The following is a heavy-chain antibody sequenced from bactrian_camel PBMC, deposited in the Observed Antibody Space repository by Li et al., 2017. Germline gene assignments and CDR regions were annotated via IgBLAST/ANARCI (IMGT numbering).Heavy chain of an antibody. CDR2: IDGDDTT. CDR1: GYSDSAYC. CDR3: ANAESDSYGYEYAN. J-gene: IGHJ4*01. Sequence: HVQLVESGGGSVQAGGSLRLSCAASGYSDSAYCMGWFRQAPGKEREEVAHIDGDDTTRYAEFAKGRFTISRDNAKNTLFLQLNSLKTEDTAMYYCANAESDSYGYEYANWGQGTQVTVS. V-gene: IGHV3S26*01. D-gene: IGHD6*01.